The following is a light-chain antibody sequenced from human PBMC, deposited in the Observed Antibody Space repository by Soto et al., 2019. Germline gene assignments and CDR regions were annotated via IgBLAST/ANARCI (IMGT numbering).Light chain of an antibody. Sequence: EMVLTQSPATLSLSPGERATLSCRASQSVSSSHLAWYQQKPGQAHSLIIDGASSTATGIPDRCSGSGSGADITLTISRLKPEDFAVEYYQQYGSAPPSTFGPGTKLEIK. CDR3: QQYGSAPPST. V-gene: IGKV3-20*01. CDR2: GAS. J-gene: IGKJ2*01. CDR1: QSVSSSH.